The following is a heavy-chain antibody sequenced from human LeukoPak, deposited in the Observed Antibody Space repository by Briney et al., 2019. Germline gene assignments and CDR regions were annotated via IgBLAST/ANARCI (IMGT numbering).Heavy chain of an antibody. CDR1: GYTFSSYG. D-gene: IGHD5-18*01. Sequence: ASVKVSCKASGYTFSSYGIGWVRQAPSQGLEWVGWITAGNGNTNYAQKVQGRVTMTTDTSTSTAYMELRSLRSDDTAVYFCARDLARGYSYGYNAFDIWGQGTMVTVSS. V-gene: IGHV1-18*01. CDR3: ARDLARGYSYGYNAFDI. CDR2: ITAGNGNT. J-gene: IGHJ3*02.